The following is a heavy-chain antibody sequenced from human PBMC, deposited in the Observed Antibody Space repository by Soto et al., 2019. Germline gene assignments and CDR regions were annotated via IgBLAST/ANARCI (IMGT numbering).Heavy chain of an antibody. D-gene: IGHD6-25*01. Sequence: QVQLVESGGGVVQPRRSLRLSCAASGFTFSSYGMHWVRQAPGKGLEWVAVIGYDGSNKYYADSVKGRFTISRDNSKNTLYLQMNSLRAEDTAVYYCAREGSQRAPFDYWGQGTLVTVSS. CDR1: GFTFSSYG. CDR3: AREGSQRAPFDY. J-gene: IGHJ4*02. V-gene: IGHV3-33*01. CDR2: IGYDGSNK.